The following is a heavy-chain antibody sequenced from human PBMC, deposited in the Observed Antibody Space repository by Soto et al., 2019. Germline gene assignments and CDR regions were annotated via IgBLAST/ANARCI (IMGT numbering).Heavy chain of an antibody. CDR1: GCSITGYD. CDR3: TRHDVSAKRQNGMDV. V-gene: IGHV4-59*07. J-gene: IGHJ6*02. Sequence: QVQLQESGPGLVKPSDTLSLTCTVSGCSITGYDWSWIRQPPGQGLEWIGCIFYGRNTFDNPSLKSQVSISVDTSRNQFSPRLRSVTAADKAVYDCTRHDVSAKRQNGMDVWGQGTTVTVSS. CDR2: IFYGRNT.